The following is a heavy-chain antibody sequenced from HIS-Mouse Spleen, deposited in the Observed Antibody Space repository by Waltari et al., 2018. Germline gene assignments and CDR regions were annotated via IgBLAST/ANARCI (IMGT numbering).Heavy chain of an antibody. CDR1: GFTVSSNY. CDR3: ARGVYGTGTTYFDY. CDR2: IYSGGST. V-gene: IGHV3-53*02. D-gene: IGHD1-7*01. Sequence: EVQLVETGGGLIQPGGSLRLSCAASGFTVSSNYMSWIRQAPGKGVEWVSGIYSGGSTYDADSVKGRFTISRDNSKNTLYLQMNSLRAEDTAVYYCARGVYGTGTTYFDYWGQGTLVTVSS. J-gene: IGHJ4*02.